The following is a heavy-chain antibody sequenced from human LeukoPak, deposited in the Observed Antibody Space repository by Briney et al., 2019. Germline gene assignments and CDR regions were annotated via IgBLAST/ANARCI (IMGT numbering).Heavy chain of an antibody. CDR2: IYHSGST. Sequence: SETLSLICTVSGYSISSGYYWGWIRQPPGKGLEWIGSIYHSGSTYYNPSLKSRVTISVDTSKNQFSLKLSSVTAADTAVYYCARGSGSYNNWFDPWGQGTLVTVSS. CDR3: ARGSGSYNNWFDP. CDR1: GYSISSGYY. J-gene: IGHJ5*02. V-gene: IGHV4-38-2*02. D-gene: IGHD1-26*01.